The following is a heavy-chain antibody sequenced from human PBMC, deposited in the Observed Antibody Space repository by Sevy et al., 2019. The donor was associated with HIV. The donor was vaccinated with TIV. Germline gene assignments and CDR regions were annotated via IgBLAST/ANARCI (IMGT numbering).Heavy chain of an antibody. V-gene: IGHV3-48*02. CDR3: ARAGPPAYYYDSSGIGGDAFDI. CDR2: ISSSSSTI. J-gene: IGHJ3*02. CDR1: GFTFSSYS. Sequence: GGSLRLSCAASGFTFSSYSMNWVRQAPGKGLEWVSYISSSSSTIYYADSVKGRFTISRDNAKNSLYLQMNSLRDEDTAVYYCARAGPPAYYYDSSGIGGDAFDIWGQGTMVTVSS. D-gene: IGHD3-22*01.